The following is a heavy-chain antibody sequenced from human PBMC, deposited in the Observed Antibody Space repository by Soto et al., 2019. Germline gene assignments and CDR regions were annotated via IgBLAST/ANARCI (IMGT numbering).Heavy chain of an antibody. CDR3: AKDSYSSSWELEY. V-gene: IGHV3-23*01. D-gene: IGHD6-13*01. CDR1: GFTFSSYA. CDR2: ISGSGGST. J-gene: IGHJ4*02. Sequence: GGSLRLSCAASGFTFSSYAMIWVRQAPGKGLEWVSAISGSGGSTYYADSVKGRFTISRDNSKNTLYLQMNSLRAEDTAVYYCAKDSYSSSWELEYWGQGTLVTVSS.